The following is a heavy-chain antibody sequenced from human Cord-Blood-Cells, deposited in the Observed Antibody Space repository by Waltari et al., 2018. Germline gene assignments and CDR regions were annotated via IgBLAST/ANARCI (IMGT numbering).Heavy chain of an antibody. J-gene: IGHJ4*02. CDR3: AKERGYSSSYYFDY. Sequence: EVQLVESGGGLVQPGGSLRLSCAASGFTFSSYAMSWVRQAPGKGLEWVAAISGSGGRAYYADTVKGRFPSSRDNSKNTLYLQMNSLRAEDTAVYYCAKERGYSSSYYFDYWGQGTLVTVSS. CDR1: GFTFSSYA. CDR2: ISGSGGRA. V-gene: IGHV3-23*04. D-gene: IGHD6-6*01.